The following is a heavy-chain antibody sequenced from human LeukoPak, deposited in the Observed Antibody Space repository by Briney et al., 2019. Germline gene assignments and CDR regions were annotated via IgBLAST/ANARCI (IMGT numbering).Heavy chain of an antibody. J-gene: IGHJ4*02. V-gene: IGHV1-18*01. CDR3: ARDQEYSSGWLVFYYFDY. CDR1: NYTFSSLGSGNSFISFA. Sequence: GASVKVSCKASNYTFSSLGSGNSFISFAISWVRQAPGQGLEWMGWISAYNGNTNYAQKLQGRVTMTTDTSTSTAYMELRSLRSDDTAVYYCARDQEYSSGWLVFYYFDYWGQGTLVTVSS. D-gene: IGHD6-19*01. CDR2: ISAYNGNT.